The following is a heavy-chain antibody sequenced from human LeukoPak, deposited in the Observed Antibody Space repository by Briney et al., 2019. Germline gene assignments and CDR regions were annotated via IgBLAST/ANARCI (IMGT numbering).Heavy chain of an antibody. V-gene: IGHV4-39*07. CDR3: ARSPPRGSWYYS. Sequence: KPSETLSLTCTVSGGSISSSSYYWSWIRQPPGKGLEWIGEINHSGSTNYNPSLKSRVTISVDTSKNQFSLKLSSVTAADTAVYYCARSPPRGSWYYSWGQGTLVTVSS. CDR2: INHSGST. CDR1: GGSISSSSYY. D-gene: IGHD6-13*01. J-gene: IGHJ4*02.